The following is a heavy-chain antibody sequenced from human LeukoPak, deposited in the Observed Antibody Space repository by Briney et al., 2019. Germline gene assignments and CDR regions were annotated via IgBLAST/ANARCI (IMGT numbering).Heavy chain of an antibody. J-gene: IGHJ3*02. CDR2: IYYSGST. CDR1: GGSISSYY. V-gene: IGHV4-59*01. Sequence: SETLSLTCTVSGGSISSYYWSWIRQPPGKGLEWIGYIYYSGSTNYNPSLKSRVTISVDTSKNQFSLKLSSVTAADTAVYYCARVNKASGYDVDAFDIWGQGTMVTVSS. CDR3: ARVNKASGYDVDAFDI. D-gene: IGHD5-12*01.